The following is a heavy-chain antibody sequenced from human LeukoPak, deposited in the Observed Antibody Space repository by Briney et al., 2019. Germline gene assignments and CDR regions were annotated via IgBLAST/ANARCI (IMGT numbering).Heavy chain of an antibody. CDR1: GGSISSGGYY. V-gene: IGHV4-30-2*01. Sequence: SQTLSLTCTVSGGSISSGGYYWSWIRQPPGKGLEWIGYIYHSGSTYYNPSLKSRVTISVDRSKNQFSLKLSSVTAADTAVYYCARDGRAAAGTGVGWGLGTLVTVSS. CDR2: IYHSGST. CDR3: ARDGRAAAGTGVG. D-gene: IGHD6-13*01. J-gene: IGHJ4*02.